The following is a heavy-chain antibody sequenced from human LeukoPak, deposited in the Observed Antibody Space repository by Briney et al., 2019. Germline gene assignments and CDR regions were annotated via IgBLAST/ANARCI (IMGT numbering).Heavy chain of an antibody. V-gene: IGHV4-59*01. J-gene: IGHJ5*02. CDR3: AKYVASGENWFDP. CDR1: GGSISNYY. D-gene: IGHD2-21*01. Sequence: SETLSLTCTVSGGSISNYYWSWLRQPPGKGLEWIGYVYYTGSTDYNPSLNSRVTISLDRSRNQFSLRLTSVTAADTAVYYCAKYVASGENWFDPWGQGTLVTVSS. CDR2: VYYTGST.